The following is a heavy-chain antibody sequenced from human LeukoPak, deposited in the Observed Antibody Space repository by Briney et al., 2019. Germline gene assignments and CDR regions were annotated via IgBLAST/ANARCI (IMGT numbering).Heavy chain of an antibody. Sequence: GGSLRLSCAASGFTFSAFWMHWVRQAPGKGLVWVSRINSDGSSTTYADSVKGRFTISRDNAKNTLYLQMNSLRAEDTAVYYCARGLVHDTSGYYSAYWGQGTLLTVSS. CDR2: INSDGSST. J-gene: IGHJ4*02. D-gene: IGHD3-22*01. CDR1: GFTFSAFW. V-gene: IGHV3-74*01. CDR3: ARGLVHDTSGYYSAY.